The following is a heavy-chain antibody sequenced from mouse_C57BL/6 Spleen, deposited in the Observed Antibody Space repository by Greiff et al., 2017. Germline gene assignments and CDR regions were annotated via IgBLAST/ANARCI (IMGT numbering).Heavy chain of an antibody. CDR2: ISGGGGNT. CDR3: ARQPARSVTVRGGYFDV. Sequence: EVKLVESGGGLVKPGGSLKLSCAASGFTFSSYTMSWVRQTPEKRLEWVATISGGGGNTYYPDSVKGRFTISRDNAKNTLYLQMSSLRSEDTALYYCARQPARSVTVRGGYFDVWGTGTTVTVSS. J-gene: IGHJ1*03. D-gene: IGHD1-1*01. V-gene: IGHV5-9*01. CDR1: GFTFSSYT.